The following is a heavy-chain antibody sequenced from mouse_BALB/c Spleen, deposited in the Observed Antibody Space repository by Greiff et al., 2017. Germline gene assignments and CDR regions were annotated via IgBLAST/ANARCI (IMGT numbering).Heavy chain of an antibody. Sequence: QVQLQQSGAELVRPGVSVKISCKGSGYTFTDYAMHWVKQSHAKSLEWIGVISTYYGDASYNQKFKGKATMTVDKSSSTAYMELARLTSEDSAIYYCARLGYDYDGYAMDYWGQGTSVTVSS. J-gene: IGHJ4*01. D-gene: IGHD2-4*01. CDR3: ARLGYDYDGYAMDY. CDR2: ISTYYGDA. V-gene: IGHV1S137*01. CDR1: GYTFTDYA.